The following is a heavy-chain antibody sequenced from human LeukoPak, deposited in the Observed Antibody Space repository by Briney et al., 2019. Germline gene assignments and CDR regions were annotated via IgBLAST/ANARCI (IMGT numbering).Heavy chain of an antibody. CDR3: ARAAEVVTPLNWFDP. CDR1: GGSISSSSYY. CDR2: IYYSGST. V-gene: IGHV4-39*07. D-gene: IGHD4-23*01. J-gene: IGHJ5*02. Sequence: SETLSLTCTVSGGSISSSSYYWGWIRQPPGKGLEWIGSIYYSGSTYYNPSLKSRVTISVDTSKNQFSLKLSSVTAADTAVYYCARAAEVVTPLNWFDPWGQGTLVTASS.